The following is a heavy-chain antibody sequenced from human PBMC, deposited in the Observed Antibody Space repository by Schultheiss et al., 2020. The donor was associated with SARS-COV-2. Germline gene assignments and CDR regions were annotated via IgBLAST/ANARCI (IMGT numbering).Heavy chain of an antibody. CDR1: GYTFTGYY. V-gene: IGHV1-2*02. CDR2: INPNSGGT. J-gene: IGHJ4*02. D-gene: IGHD4-17*01. Sequence: ASVKVSCKASGYTFTGYYMHWVRQAPGQGLEWMGWINPNSGGTNYAQKFQGRVTVTMDTSITTVYMELSRLESDDTAVYYCVRHGAHYLDFWGLGTLVTVSS. CDR3: VRHGAHYLDF.